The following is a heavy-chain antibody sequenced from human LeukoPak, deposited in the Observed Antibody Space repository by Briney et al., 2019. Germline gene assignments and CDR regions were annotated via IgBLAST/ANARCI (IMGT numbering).Heavy chain of an antibody. CDR2: IYPGDSDT. D-gene: IGHD4-23*01. CDR1: GYSFTRNW. J-gene: IGHJ2*01. V-gene: IGHV5-51*01. Sequence: GESLKISCKGSGYSFTRNWIGWVRQMPGKGLEWMAIIYPGDSDTRYSPSFQGQVTISADKSINTAYLQWSSLKASDTAMYYCARRVVNNRNWYFDLWGRGTLVTVSS. CDR3: ARRVVNNRNWYFDL.